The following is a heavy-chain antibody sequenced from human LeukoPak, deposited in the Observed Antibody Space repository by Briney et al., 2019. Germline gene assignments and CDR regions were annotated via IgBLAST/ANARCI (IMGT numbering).Heavy chain of an antibody. J-gene: IGHJ3*02. CDR3: VREYSSSSGRAFDI. D-gene: IGHD6-6*01. CDR2: ISTDGSST. Sequence: GGSLRLSCAASGFTFSSYWMHWVRQAPGKGLVWVSRISTDGSSTNSADSVKGRFPISRDNAKNTLYLQMNSLRAEDTAVYYCVREYSSSSGRAFDIWGQGTMVTVSP. V-gene: IGHV3-74*01. CDR1: GFTFSSYW.